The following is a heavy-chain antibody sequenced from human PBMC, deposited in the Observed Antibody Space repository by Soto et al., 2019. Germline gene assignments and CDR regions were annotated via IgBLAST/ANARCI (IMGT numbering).Heavy chain of an antibody. J-gene: IGHJ6*02. CDR1: GYTFTRYD. CDR2: MNPNSGNT. Sequence: ASVKVSCKASGYTFTRYDINWVRQATGQGLEWMGWMNPNSGNTGYAQKFQGRVTMTRNTSISTAYMELSSLRSEDTAVYYCARDRYGGNSPYYYYYYGMDVWGQGTKVTVSS. D-gene: IGHD2-21*02. V-gene: IGHV1-8*01. CDR3: ARDRYGGNSPYYYYYYGMDV.